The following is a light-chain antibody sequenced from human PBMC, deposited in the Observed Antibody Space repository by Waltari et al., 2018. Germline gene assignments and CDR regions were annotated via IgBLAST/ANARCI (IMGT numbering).Light chain of an antibody. V-gene: IGKV3-15*01. J-gene: IGKJ4*01. CDR2: DAS. CDR3: QQYSDWPLT. Sequence: EIVMTQSPATLSVSPGERVTLSCRASQSVNNKLAWYQQNPGQAPRLLIYDASTRATGIPTSFSGSGSGTEFTITISSLQSEDFAVYYCQQYSDWPLTFGGGTKVEIK. CDR1: QSVNNK.